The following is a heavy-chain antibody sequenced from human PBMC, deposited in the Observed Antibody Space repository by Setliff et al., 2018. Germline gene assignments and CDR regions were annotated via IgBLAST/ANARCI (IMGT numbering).Heavy chain of an antibody. J-gene: IGHJ4*02. CDR3: ARERQGGFLEWAPFDS. D-gene: IGHD3-3*01. CDR1: GGIIYDHW. Sequence: LSLTCSVSGGIIYDHWWTWIRQPAGAGLEWIGRIYSDGSADYNPSLRSRVTISVDKSKNQFPLKLTSMTAADTALYFCARERQGGFLEWAPFDSWGQGVVVTVSS. V-gene: IGHV4-4*07. CDR2: IYSDGSA.